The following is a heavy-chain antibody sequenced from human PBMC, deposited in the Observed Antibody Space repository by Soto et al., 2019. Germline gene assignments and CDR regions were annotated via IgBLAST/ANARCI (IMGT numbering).Heavy chain of an antibody. J-gene: IGHJ4*02. CDR1: GFTFSSYN. Sequence: EVQLVESGGGLVQPGGSLRLSCAASGFTFSSYNMNWVRQAPGKGLEWVSYISSSSSTIYYAGSVKGRFTISRDNAKNSLFLQMNSLRDEDTAVYYCARDLGYGDPPWPYFDYWGQGTLVTVSS. V-gene: IGHV3-48*02. CDR3: ARDLGYGDPPWPYFDY. CDR2: ISSSSSTI. D-gene: IGHD4-17*01.